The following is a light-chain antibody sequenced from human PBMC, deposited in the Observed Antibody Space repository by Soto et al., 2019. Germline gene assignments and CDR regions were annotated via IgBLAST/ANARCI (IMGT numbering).Light chain of an antibody. CDR1: QGIINY. Sequence: DIQMTQSPSSVSASVGDSVTITCRASQGIINYLAWFQQKPGKVPKLLIYTASTLRSGVSSRFSGSGSGTDFTLTISSLQPEDVATYYCQKYNSAPRTFGQGTKVEIK. CDR2: TAS. V-gene: IGKV1-27*01. CDR3: QKYNSAPRT. J-gene: IGKJ1*01.